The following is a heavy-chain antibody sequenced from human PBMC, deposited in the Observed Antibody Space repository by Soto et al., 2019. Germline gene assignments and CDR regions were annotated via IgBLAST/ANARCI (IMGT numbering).Heavy chain of an antibody. CDR3: ATNSGAQSY. Sequence: GSLIVSCAASGFTISTYTMNWVRQAPGKGLEWVSCISPSSTSIFYADSVKGRFTISRDNAKSSLYLQMNSLRDEDTAVYYCATNSGAQSYWGLGTLVTVSS. CDR1: GFTISTYT. V-gene: IGHV3-48*02. CDR2: ISPSSTSI. J-gene: IGHJ4*02. D-gene: IGHD6-25*01.